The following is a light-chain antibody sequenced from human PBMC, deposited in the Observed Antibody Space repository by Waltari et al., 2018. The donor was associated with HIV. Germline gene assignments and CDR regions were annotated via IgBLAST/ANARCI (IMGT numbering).Light chain of an antibody. CDR3: LISYNGVRV. Sequence: QAVVTQEPSLSVSPGETVTLTCTSFTGFITRGQFPYWFPMREGHDPRTLIYDSEKRHARTPCRFSGSIVGGKATLTLLGAQPEDEGDYYCLISYNGVRVFGGGTKLTV. J-gene: IGLJ2*01. CDR2: DSE. CDR1: TGFITRGQF. V-gene: IGLV7-46*02.